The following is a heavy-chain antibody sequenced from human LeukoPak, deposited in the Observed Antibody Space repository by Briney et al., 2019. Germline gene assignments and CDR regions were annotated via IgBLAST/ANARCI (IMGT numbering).Heavy chain of an antibody. V-gene: IGHV4-4*02. D-gene: IGHD2-15*01. CDR1: GGSISSSNW. Sequence: SETLSLTCAVSGGSISSSNWWSWVRQPPGKGLEWIGEIYHSGSTNYNPSLKSRVTISVDKSKNQFSLKLSSVTAADTAVYYCARGVGYCSGGSCYGYYYMDVWGKGTTVTVSS. CDR3: ARGVGYCSGGSCYGYYYMDV. CDR2: IYHSGST. J-gene: IGHJ6*03.